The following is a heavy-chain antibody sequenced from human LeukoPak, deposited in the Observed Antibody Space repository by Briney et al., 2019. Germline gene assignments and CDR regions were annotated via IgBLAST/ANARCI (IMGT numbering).Heavy chain of an antibody. V-gene: IGHV4-39*01. CDR1: GGSISSSSYY. D-gene: IGHD6-19*01. Sequence: PSETLSLTCTVSGGSISSSSYYWGWIRQPPGKGLEWIGSIYYSGSTYYNPSLKSRVTISVDPSKNQFSLKLSSVTAADTAVYYCARQIAVAGRRVFDYWGQGTLVTISS. CDR3: ARQIAVAGRRVFDY. J-gene: IGHJ4*02. CDR2: IYYSGST.